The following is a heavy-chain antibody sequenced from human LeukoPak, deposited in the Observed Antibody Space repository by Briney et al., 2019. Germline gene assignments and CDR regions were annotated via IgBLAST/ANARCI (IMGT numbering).Heavy chain of an antibody. V-gene: IGHV4-34*01. CDR3: ARHSVDGSGSYYTDYYFDY. D-gene: IGHD3-10*01. CDR2: INHSGST. J-gene: IGHJ4*02. Sequence: SETLSLTCAVYGGSFSGYYWSWIRQPPGKGLEWIGEINHSGSTNYNPSLKSRVTISVDTSKNQFSLKLSSVTAADTAVYYCARHSVDGSGSYYTDYYFDYWGQGTLVTVSS. CDR1: GGSFSGYY.